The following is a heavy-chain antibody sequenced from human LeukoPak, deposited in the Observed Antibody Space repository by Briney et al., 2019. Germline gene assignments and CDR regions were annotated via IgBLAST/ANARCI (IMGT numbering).Heavy chain of an antibody. Sequence: PSETLSLTCTVSGGSVSSGSYYWSWLRQPPGKGLEWIGYIYYSESTNYNPSPKSRVTISVDTSENQFSLKLSSVTAAGTAVYYCARLGCSSTSCYDYYGMDVWGKGTTVTVSS. CDR3: ARLGCSSTSCYDYYGMDV. V-gene: IGHV4-61*01. D-gene: IGHD2-2*01. J-gene: IGHJ6*04. CDR1: GGSVSSGSYY. CDR2: IYYSEST.